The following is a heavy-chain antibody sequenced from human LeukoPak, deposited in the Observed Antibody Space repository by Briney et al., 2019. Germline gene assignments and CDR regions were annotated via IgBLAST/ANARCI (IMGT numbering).Heavy chain of an antibody. D-gene: IGHD3-22*01. V-gene: IGHV3-53*01. Sequence: PGGSLRLSCAASGFTVSSNYMSWVRQAPGKGLEWVSVIYSGGSTYYADSVEGRFTIFRDNSKNTLYLQMNSLRAEDTAVYYCARAVPYYYDSSGYYGQIGAFDIWGQGTMVTVSS. J-gene: IGHJ3*02. CDR3: ARAVPYYYDSSGYYGQIGAFDI. CDR1: GFTVSSNY. CDR2: IYSGGST.